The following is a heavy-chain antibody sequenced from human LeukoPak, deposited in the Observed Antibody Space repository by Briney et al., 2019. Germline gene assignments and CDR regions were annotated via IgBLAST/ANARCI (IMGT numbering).Heavy chain of an antibody. D-gene: IGHD2-8*01. CDR1: GFTFSSYA. Sequence: PGRSLRLSCAASGFTFSSYAMHWVRQAPGKGLEWVAVISYDGSNKYYADSVKGRFTITRDNSKKPLYLQMNSLRAEAKAVYYRAKDPVRDIVLTVYALWGEKTLVTVSS. V-gene: IGHV3-30*04. J-gene: IGHJ4*02. CDR2: ISYDGSNK. CDR3: AKDPVRDIVLTVYAL.